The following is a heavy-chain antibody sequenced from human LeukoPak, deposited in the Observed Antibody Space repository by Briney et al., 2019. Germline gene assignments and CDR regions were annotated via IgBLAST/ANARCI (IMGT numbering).Heavy chain of an antibody. CDR2: IYDSSGST. Sequence: PGGSLRLSCAASGFTFSSYAMSWVRQAPGKGLEWISAIYDSSGSTEYADSVKGRFTISRDTSKNTLYLQMNSLSAEDTAVYYCAKLSSGWFEDYWGQGTLVTVSS. D-gene: IGHD6-19*01. V-gene: IGHV3-23*01. CDR1: GFTFSSYA. CDR3: AKLSSGWFEDY. J-gene: IGHJ4*02.